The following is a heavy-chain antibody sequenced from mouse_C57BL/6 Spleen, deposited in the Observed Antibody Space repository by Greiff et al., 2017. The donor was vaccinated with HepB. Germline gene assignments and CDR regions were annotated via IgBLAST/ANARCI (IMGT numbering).Heavy chain of an antibody. Sequence: EVQLQEPGPGMVKPSQSLSLTCTVTGYSITSGYDWHWIRHFPGNKLEWMGYISYSGSTNYNPSLKSRISITHDTSKNHFFLKLNSVTTEDTATYYCARGGYYFWFAYWGQGTLVTVSA. CDR2: ISYSGST. CDR3: ARGGYYFWFAY. D-gene: IGHD2-3*01. J-gene: IGHJ3*01. CDR1: GYSITSGYD. V-gene: IGHV3-1*01.